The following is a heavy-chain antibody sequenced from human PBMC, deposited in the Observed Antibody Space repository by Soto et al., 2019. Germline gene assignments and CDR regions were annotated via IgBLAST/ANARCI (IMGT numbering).Heavy chain of an antibody. CDR1: GGTPSNSA. J-gene: IGHJ4*02. CDR2: INPSGGST. Sequence: GASVKVSCKASGGTPSNSAFSWVRQAPGQGLEWMGIINPSGGSTSYAQKFQGGVTMTRDTSTSTVYMELSSLRSEDTAVYYCARDYHDYYDSSGSPGYWGQGTLVTSPQ. D-gene: IGHD3-22*01. V-gene: IGHV1-46*01. CDR3: ARDYHDYYDSSGSPGY.